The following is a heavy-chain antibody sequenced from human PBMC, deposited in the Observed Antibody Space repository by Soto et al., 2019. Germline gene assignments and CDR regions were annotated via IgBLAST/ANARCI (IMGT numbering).Heavy chain of an antibody. D-gene: IGHD4-4*01. CDR3: VKVSYSSLTTLGSAFDV. V-gene: IGHV3-9*01. CDR1: GFTFDDYA. Sequence: VQLVESGGGVVQPGRSLRLSCAASGFTFDDYAMHWVRQAPGKGLEWVSGISWSGDNMAYADSVKGRFITSRDNVKNSLYLQMNSLRVEDTALYHCVKVSYSSLTTLGSAFDVWGQGTMVTVS. CDR2: ISWSGDNM. J-gene: IGHJ3*01.